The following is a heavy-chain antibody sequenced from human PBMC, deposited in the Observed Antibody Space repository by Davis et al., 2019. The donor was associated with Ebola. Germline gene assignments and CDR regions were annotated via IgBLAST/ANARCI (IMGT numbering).Heavy chain of an antibody. D-gene: IGHD3-3*01. CDR1: GGSISSSSYY. V-gene: IGHV4-39*01. J-gene: IGHJ3*02. CDR3: ARGRYYDFWSSAFDI. Sequence: SETLSLTCTVSGGSISSSSYYWGWSRQPPGKGLVGIGCINDSGSTYYNPSLKSRVTISVDTSKNQFSLKLSSVTAADTAVYYCARGRYYDFWSSAFDIWGQGTMVTVSS. CDR2: INDSGST.